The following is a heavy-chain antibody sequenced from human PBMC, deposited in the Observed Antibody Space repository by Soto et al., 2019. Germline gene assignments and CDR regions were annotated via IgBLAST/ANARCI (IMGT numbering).Heavy chain of an antibody. V-gene: IGHV4-59*01. CDR3: ARDTMVRGGNNYYYYYGMDV. CDR1: GGSISSYY. Sequence: QVQLQESGPGLVKPSETLSLTCTVSGGSISSYYWSWIRQPPGKGLEWIGYIYYSGSTNYNPSLKSRGTISVDTSKNQFSLKLSSVTAADTAVYYCARDTMVRGGNNYYYYYGMDVWGQGTTVTVSS. D-gene: IGHD3-10*01. CDR2: IYYSGST. J-gene: IGHJ6*02.